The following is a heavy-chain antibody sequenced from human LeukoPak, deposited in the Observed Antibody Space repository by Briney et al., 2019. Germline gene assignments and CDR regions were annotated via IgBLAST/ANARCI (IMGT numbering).Heavy chain of an antibody. D-gene: IGHD6-13*01. CDR2: INHSGST. V-gene: IGHV4-34*01. CDR3: ARSSSSWSLIIFDY. CDR1: GGSLSGYY. Sequence: SETLSLTCAVYGGSLSGYYWSWIRQPPGKGLEWIGEINHSGSTNYNPSLKSRVTISVDTSKNQLSLKLSSVTAADTAVYYCARSSSSWSLIIFDYWGQGTLVTVSS. J-gene: IGHJ4*02.